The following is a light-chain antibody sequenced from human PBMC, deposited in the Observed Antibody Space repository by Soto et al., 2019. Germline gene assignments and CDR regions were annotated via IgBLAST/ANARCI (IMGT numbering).Light chain of an antibody. V-gene: IGKV1-39*01. Sequence: GGRGPIPCRASQSISSWLAWYQPKPGKAPKLLIYDASNLDSGVPSRFSGSGSGTDFTLTISSLQPEDFATYYCQQSYSTPLTFGGGTKVDI. CDR2: DAS. CDR1: QSISSW. CDR3: QQSYSTPLT. J-gene: IGKJ4*01.